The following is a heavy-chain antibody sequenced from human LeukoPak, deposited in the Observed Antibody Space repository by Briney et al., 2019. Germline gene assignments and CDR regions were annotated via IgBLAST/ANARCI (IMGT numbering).Heavy chain of an antibody. J-gene: IGHJ6*03. CDR2: IYGSGIT. V-gene: IGHV4-4*07. CDR3: ARLKFYDSTGYSPGYYMDV. CDR1: GGSIISNY. D-gene: IGHD3-22*01. Sequence: SETLSLTCTVSGGSIISNYWSWIQQSAGTGLEWIGRIYGSGITDYNPSLKSRVTMSLDTSRKQFSLRLTSVTAADTAVYYCARLKFYDSTGYSPGYYMDVWGKGTTVSVFS.